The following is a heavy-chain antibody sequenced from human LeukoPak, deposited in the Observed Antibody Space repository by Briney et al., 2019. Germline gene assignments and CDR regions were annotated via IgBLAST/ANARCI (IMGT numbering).Heavy chain of an antibody. Sequence: ASVKVSCEASGYTFTSYGISWVRQAPGQGLEWMGWINPNSGGTNYAQKFQGRVTMTRDTFISTAYMELSRLRSDDTAVYYCARVSRHDFWSSYFGYYYYMDVWGKGTTVTVSS. D-gene: IGHD3-3*01. CDR2: INPNSGGT. J-gene: IGHJ6*03. V-gene: IGHV1-2*02. CDR3: ARVSRHDFWSSYFGYYYYMDV. CDR1: GYTFTSYG.